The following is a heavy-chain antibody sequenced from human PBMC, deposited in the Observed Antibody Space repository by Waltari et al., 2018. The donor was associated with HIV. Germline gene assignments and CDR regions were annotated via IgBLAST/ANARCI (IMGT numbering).Heavy chain of an antibody. V-gene: IGHV3-30*18. J-gene: IGHJ6*02. CDR2: ISYDGDQ. CDR1: GFACKNFA. Sequence: QVQLVESGGGVVQPGGSLRLPCAASGFACKNFARHWLRQAPGKGVEWVAVISYDGDQYYADSVKGRFTISRDNSKKSLFLQMSSLRPEDSAVYYCAKVAGRSGSYSHYYYGMDVWGQGTTVTVS. CDR3: AKVAGRSGSYSHYYYGMDV. D-gene: IGHD1-26*01.